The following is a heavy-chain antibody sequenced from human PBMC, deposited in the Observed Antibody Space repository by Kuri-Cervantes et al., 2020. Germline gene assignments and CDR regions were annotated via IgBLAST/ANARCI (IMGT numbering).Heavy chain of an antibody. CDR3: ASSLVPLTGLGRSVFITNYFDY. V-gene: IGHV1-69*05. D-gene: IGHD3-22*01. Sequence: SVKVSCKASGYSFTGYYVHWVRQAPGQGLEWMGGIIPIFGTANYAQKFQGRVTITTDESTITAYMELSSLRSEDTAVYYCASSLVPLTGLGRSVFITNYFDYWGQGTLVTVSS. CDR1: GYSFTGYY. CDR2: IIPIFGTA. J-gene: IGHJ4*02.